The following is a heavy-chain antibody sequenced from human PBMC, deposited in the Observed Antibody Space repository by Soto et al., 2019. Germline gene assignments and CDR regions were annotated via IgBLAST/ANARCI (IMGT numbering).Heavy chain of an antibody. CDR2: ISGSGSST. CDR3: AKGGWSAAFDC. CDR1: GFTFASYA. J-gene: IGHJ4*02. D-gene: IGHD2-15*01. Sequence: EVQLLESGGDLIQPGGSLRLSCAASGFTFASYAMTWVRQAPGKGLEWVSTISGSGSSTYYADSVKGRFTISRDNSKNTLYLQMNSLRVEDTAIFYCAKGGWSAAFDCWGLGTLVTVSS. V-gene: IGHV3-23*01.